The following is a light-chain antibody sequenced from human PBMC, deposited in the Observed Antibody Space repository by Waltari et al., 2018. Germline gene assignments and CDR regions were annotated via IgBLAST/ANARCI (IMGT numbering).Light chain of an antibody. Sequence: QSALTQPASVSGSPGQSMTLSCTGTKDHIGDTHLVSGYQPHPGKAPKLILYVVTKRSSGVSSRFCWSKSGNTASLTISGLQAEDEADFYCCTFAGYGIYGFGTGTVVTVL. CDR1: KDHIGDTHL. CDR3: CTFAGYGIYG. CDR2: VVT. J-gene: IGLJ1*01. V-gene: IGLV2-23*02.